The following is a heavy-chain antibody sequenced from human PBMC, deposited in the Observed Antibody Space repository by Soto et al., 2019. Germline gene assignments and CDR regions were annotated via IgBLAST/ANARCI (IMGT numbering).Heavy chain of an antibody. CDR3: CVVKRLDKYSTSGYWLDP. D-gene: IGHD2-15*01. V-gene: IGHV3-15*01. J-gene: IGHJ5*02. Sequence: GGSLRLSCAASGFTFSHAWMSWVRQAPGKGLEWVGRIKSKADCETKDYGAPVRGRFTISRDDAKDTLYLQMNSLRIEDTAVYYCCVVKRLDKYSTSGYWLDPWGPGTPVTVSS. CDR2: IKSKADCETK. CDR1: GFTFSHAW.